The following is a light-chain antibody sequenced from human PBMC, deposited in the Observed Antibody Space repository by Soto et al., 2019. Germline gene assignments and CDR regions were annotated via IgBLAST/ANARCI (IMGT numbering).Light chain of an antibody. CDR3: QQRSNWPRIT. CDR1: QSVSSY. J-gene: IGKJ5*01. CDR2: DAS. Sequence: EIVLTQSPATLSLSPGARATLSCRASQSVSSYLAWYQQKPGQAPRLLLYDASNRATGIPARFSGSGSGTDFTLTTGRLEPEDFAIYYGQQRSNWPRITFGQGTRLDIK. V-gene: IGKV3-11*01.